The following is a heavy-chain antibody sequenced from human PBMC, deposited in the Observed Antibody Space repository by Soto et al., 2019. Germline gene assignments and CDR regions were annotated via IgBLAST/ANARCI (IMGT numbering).Heavy chain of an antibody. D-gene: IGHD3-22*01. CDR1: GFPFSSYA. Sequence: GGSLRLSCAASGFPFSSYAMSWVRQAPGKGLEWVSAISGSGGSTYYADSVKGRFTISRDNSKNTLYLQMNSLRAEDTAVYYCATPYYYDSSGSAPFDYWGQGTLVTVSS. CDR2: ISGSGGST. J-gene: IGHJ4*02. V-gene: IGHV3-23*01. CDR3: ATPYYYDSSGSAPFDY.